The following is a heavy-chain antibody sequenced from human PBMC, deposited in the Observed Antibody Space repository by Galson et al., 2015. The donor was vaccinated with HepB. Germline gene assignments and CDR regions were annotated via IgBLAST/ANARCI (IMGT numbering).Heavy chain of an antibody. D-gene: IGHD1-1*01. CDR1: GDSVSSNSAA. CDR3: ARAGWNDYAFDV. Sequence: CAISGDSVSSNSAAWNWIRQSPSRGLEWLGRTYYKSKWNNDYVLFVKNRIIINPDTSKNQFSLQLSSVTPEDTAVYYCARAGWNDYAFDVWGQGTVVIVSS. V-gene: IGHV6-1*01. J-gene: IGHJ3*01. CDR2: TYYKSKWNN.